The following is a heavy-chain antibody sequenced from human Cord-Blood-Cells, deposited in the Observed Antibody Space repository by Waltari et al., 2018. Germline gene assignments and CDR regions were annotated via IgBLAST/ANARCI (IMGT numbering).Heavy chain of an antibody. Sequence: QVQLQESGPGLVKPSETLSLTCTVSGGSISSYYWSWIRQPPGKGLEWIGYIYYSGSTNYNPSLKSRVTISVDTSKNQFSLKLSSVTAADTAVYYCARDDATGTTNWGQGTLVTVSS. V-gene: IGHV4-59*01. CDR2: IYYSGST. J-gene: IGHJ4*02. D-gene: IGHD1-7*01. CDR3: ARDDATGTTN. CDR1: GGSISSYY.